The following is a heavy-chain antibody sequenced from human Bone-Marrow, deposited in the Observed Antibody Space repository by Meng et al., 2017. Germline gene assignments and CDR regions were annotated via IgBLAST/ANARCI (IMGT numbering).Heavy chain of an antibody. CDR2: IYYSGST. Sequence: SETLSLTCTVSGGSISSYYWSWIRQHPGKGLEWIGYIYYSGSTYYNPSLKSRVTISVDTSKNQFSLKLSSVTAADTAVYYCASRPYGDYYFDYWGQGTLVTVSS. V-gene: IGHV4-59*12. CDR1: GGSISSYY. D-gene: IGHD4-17*01. CDR3: ASRPYGDYYFDY. J-gene: IGHJ4*02.